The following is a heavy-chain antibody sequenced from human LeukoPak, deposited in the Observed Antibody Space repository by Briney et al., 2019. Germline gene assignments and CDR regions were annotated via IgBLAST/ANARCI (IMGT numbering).Heavy chain of an antibody. D-gene: IGHD6-13*01. V-gene: IGHV4-30-4*08. CDR1: GGSISSGGYY. J-gene: IGHJ3*01. Sequence: SETPSLTCTVSGGSISSGGYYWAWIRQPPGKGLERIGYIYYSGSTYYNPSLQSRTTISVDPSKNHFSLKLTSVTPADTAVYYCALTPAADTFDVWGRGTMVIISS. CDR2: IYYSGST. CDR3: ALTPAADTFDV.